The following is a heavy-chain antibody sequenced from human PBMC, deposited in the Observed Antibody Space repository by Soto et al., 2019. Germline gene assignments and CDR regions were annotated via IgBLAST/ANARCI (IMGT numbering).Heavy chain of an antibody. J-gene: IGHJ6*02. CDR3: ERGHLGFCSSYYGYYYYGMDV. D-gene: IGHD3-3*01. Sequence: SETLSLTCTVSGGSISSYYWSWIRQPAGKGLEWIGRIYTSGSTNYNPSLKSRVTMSVDTSKNQFSLKLSSVTAADTAVYYCERGHLGFCSSYYGYYYYGMDVWGQGTTVTVSS. V-gene: IGHV4-4*07. CDR1: GGSISSYY. CDR2: IYTSGST.